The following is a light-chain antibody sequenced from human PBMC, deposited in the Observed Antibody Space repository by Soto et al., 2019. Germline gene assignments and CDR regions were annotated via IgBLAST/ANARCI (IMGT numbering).Light chain of an antibody. CDR3: QQYDNWPPT. CDR1: QSVSSN. CDR2: GAS. Sequence: EIVLTQSPATLSLSPGERATLSCGASQSVSSNYLAWYQQKPGLAPRLLFYGASNRATGIPARFTGSGSGTEFTLTISSLQSEDFAVYSCQQYDNWPPTFGGGTKVDIK. V-gene: IGKV3-15*01. J-gene: IGKJ4*01.